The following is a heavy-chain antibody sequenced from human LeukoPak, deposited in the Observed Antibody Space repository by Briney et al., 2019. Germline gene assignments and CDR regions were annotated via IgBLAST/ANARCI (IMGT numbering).Heavy chain of an antibody. CDR1: GGSISSYY. CDR3: ARHRYYGSGSYRRGYFDY. V-gene: IGHV4-59*08. Sequence: SETLSLTCTVSGGSISSYYWSWIRQPPGKGLEWIGYIYYSGSTNYNPSLKSRVTISVDTSKNQFSLKLSSVTAADTAVYYCARHRYYGSGSYRRGYFDYWGQGTLVTVSS. J-gene: IGHJ4*02. CDR2: IYYSGST. D-gene: IGHD3-10*01.